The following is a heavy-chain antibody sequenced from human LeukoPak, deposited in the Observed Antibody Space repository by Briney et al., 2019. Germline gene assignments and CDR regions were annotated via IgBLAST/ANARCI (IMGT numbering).Heavy chain of an antibody. Sequence: GGSLRLSCAASGFTFSSYGMHWVRQAPGKGLEWVAVIWYDGSNKYYADSVKGRFTISRDNSKNTLYLQMNSLRAEVTAVYYCARDRYYYYGMDVWGQGTTVTVSS. J-gene: IGHJ6*02. CDR2: IWYDGSNK. CDR1: GFTFSSYG. CDR3: ARDRYYYYGMDV. V-gene: IGHV3-33*01.